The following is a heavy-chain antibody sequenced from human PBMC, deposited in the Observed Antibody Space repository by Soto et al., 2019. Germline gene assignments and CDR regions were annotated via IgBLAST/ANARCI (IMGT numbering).Heavy chain of an antibody. J-gene: IGHJ6*02. Sequence: ASVKVSCKASGYTFTGYYMHWVRQAPGQGLEWMGWINPNSGGTNYAQKFQGWVTMTRDTSISTAYMELSRLRSDDTAVYYCAREPHHNYYSYGMDVWGQGTTVTVSS. CDR1: GYTFTGYY. CDR2: INPNSGGT. CDR3: AREPHHNYYSYGMDV. V-gene: IGHV1-2*04.